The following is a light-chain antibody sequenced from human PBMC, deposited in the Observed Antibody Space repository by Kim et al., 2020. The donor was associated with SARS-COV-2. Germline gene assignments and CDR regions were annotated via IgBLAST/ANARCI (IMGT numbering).Light chain of an antibody. CDR2: EVS. CDR1: SSDVGGLNY. J-gene: IGLJ2*01. V-gene: IGLV2-8*01. Sequence: TLPCPGTSSDVGGLNYVAWKQKHPGKTPKLLISEVSKRPSGVPNRFSGSKSGNTASLTVSGLQAEDEADYYCSSYAGDNNLVVFGGGTQLTVL. CDR3: SSYAGDNNLVV.